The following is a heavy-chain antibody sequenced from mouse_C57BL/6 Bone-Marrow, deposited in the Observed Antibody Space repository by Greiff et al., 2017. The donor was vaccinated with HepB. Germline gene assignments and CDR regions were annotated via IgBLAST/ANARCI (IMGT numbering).Heavy chain of an antibody. CDR1: GYTFTSYW. Sequence: VKLQQPGAELVMPGASVKLSCKASGYTFTSYWMHWVKQRPGQGLEWIGEIDPSDSYTNYTQKFKDKSTLTVDKSSSTAYMQLSSLTSEDSAVYYCARRYFDVWGTGTTVTVSS. CDR3: ARRYFDV. V-gene: IGHV1-69*01. CDR2: IDPSDSYT. J-gene: IGHJ1*03.